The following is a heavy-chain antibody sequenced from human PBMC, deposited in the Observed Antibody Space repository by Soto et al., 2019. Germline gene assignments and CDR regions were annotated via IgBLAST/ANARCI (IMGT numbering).Heavy chain of an antibody. J-gene: IGHJ5*02. V-gene: IGHV3-23*01. CDR3: AKDQYSSLAIQNWFDP. CDR1: GFTFSSYA. Sequence: GGSLRLSCAASGFTFSSYAMSWVRQAPGKGLEWVSAISGSGGSTYYADSVKGRFTISRDNSKNTLYLQMNSLRAEDTAVYYCAKDQYSSLAIQNWFDPWGQGTLVTVSS. CDR2: ISGSGGST. D-gene: IGHD6-6*01.